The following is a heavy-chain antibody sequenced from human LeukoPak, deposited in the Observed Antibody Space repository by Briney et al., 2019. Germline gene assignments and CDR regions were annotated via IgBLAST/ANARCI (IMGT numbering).Heavy chain of an antibody. CDR2: INNIATHS. CDR3: ARDPTRYLRYGYFDY. J-gene: IGHJ4*02. Sequence: PGGSLRLSCAGSGFTFTDSAINWVRQAPGKGLEWVSSINNIATHSYYAASVKGRFSISRDDAKNSVYLQMHSLRAEDTAIYYCARDPTRYLRYGYFDYWGQGAQVTVSS. CDR1: GFTFTDSA. V-gene: IGHV3-21*01. D-gene: IGHD4-17*01.